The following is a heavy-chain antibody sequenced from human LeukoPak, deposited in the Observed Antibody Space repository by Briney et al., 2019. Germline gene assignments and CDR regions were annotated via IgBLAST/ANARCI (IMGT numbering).Heavy chain of an antibody. CDR3: AKGGTYYDYVWGSYRYTLFDY. Sequence: PGGSLRLSCAASGFTFSSYSMNWVRQAPGKGLEWVSAISGSGGSTYYADSVKGRFTISRDNSKNTLYLQMNSLRAEDTAVYYCAKGGTYYDYVWGSYRYTLFDYWGQGTLVTVSS. CDR1: GFTFSSYS. J-gene: IGHJ4*02. V-gene: IGHV3-23*01. D-gene: IGHD3-16*02. CDR2: ISGSGGST.